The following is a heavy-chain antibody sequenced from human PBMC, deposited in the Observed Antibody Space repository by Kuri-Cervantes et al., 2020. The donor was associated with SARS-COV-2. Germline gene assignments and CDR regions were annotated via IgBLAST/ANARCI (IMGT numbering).Heavy chain of an antibody. D-gene: IGHD2-21*01. CDR3: VRDGYGDYVDY. J-gene: IGHJ4*02. V-gene: IGHV1-18*04. CDR2: VSGYNGHT. Sequence: ASVKVSCKASGYTFTSSGTSWVRQAPGQGLEWMGWVSGYNGHTNYAQKLQGRVTMTTDTSTTTAYMELRSLRSDDTAVFYCVRDGYGDYVDYWGQGTLVTVSS. CDR1: GYTFTSSG.